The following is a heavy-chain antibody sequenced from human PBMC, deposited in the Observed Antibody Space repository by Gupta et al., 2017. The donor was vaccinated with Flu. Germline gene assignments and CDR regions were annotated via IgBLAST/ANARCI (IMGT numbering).Heavy chain of an antibody. J-gene: IGHJ4*02. D-gene: IGHD6-19*01. CDR3: AKPGYSSGWPTYFDY. CDR2: ISGSGGST. Sequence: EVQLLESGGGLVQPGGSLRLSCAASGFTFSSYAMSWVRQAPGKGLEWVSAISGSGGSTYYADSVKGRFTISRVNSKNTLYLQMNSLRAEDTAVYYCAKPGYSSGWPTYFDYWGQGTLVTVSS. V-gene: IGHV3-23*01. CDR1: GFTFSSYA.